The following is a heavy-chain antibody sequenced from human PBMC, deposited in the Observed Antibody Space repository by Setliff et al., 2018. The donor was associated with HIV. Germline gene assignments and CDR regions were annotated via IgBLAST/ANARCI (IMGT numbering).Heavy chain of an antibody. CDR2: MNPNNGNT. Sequence: ASVKVSCKASGYTFVSCDINWVRQATGQGLEWMGWMNPNNGNTGYSQKFQGRVTMTRNTSISTAYMELSSLRSEDTAVYYCARFLDHDYGDYRTYYFDFWGQGTLVTVSS. V-gene: IGHV1-8*02. D-gene: IGHD4-17*01. CDR1: GYTFVSCD. CDR3: ARFLDHDYGDYRTYYFDF. J-gene: IGHJ4*02.